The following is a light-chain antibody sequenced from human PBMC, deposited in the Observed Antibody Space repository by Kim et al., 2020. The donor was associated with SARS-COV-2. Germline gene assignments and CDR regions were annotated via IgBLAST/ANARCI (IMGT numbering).Light chain of an antibody. CDR1: QSVASH. J-gene: IGKJ2*01. CDR3: QQYNSWPYT. V-gene: IGKV3-15*01. CDR2: GAS. Sequence: VSPGERATVSCRASQSVASHFAWYQQLPGQAPRLLISGASTRASGLPPRFSGSGSGTDFSLTISSLQSEDSAVYFCQQYNSWPYTFGQGTKLEI.